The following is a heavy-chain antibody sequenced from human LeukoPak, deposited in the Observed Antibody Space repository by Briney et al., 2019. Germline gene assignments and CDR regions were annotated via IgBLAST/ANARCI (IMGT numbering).Heavy chain of an antibody. V-gene: IGHV3-23*01. CDR1: GFMFSSYW. Sequence: PGGSLRLSCAASGFMFSSYWMSWVRQAPGKGLEWVSTISGSDSSTHYADSVKGRFTISRDNAKNSLYLQMNSLRAEDTAVYYCARPRGYYDSSGYLDWGQGTLVTVSS. CDR3: ARPRGYYDSSGYLD. CDR2: ISGSDSST. J-gene: IGHJ4*02. D-gene: IGHD3-22*01.